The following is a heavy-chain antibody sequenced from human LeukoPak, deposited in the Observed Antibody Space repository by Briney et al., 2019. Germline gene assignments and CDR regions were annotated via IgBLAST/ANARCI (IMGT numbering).Heavy chain of an antibody. CDR3: AKAQIYYDSSGYYSDWFDP. CDR2: IWYDGSNK. Sequence: PGGSLRLSCAASGFTFSSYGMHWVRQAPGKGLEWVAVIWYDGSNKYYADSVKGRFTISRDNSKNTLYLQMNSLRAEDTAVYYCAKAQIYYDSSGYYSDWFDPWGQGTLVTVSS. J-gene: IGHJ5*01. V-gene: IGHV3-33*06. CDR1: GFTFSSYG. D-gene: IGHD3-22*01.